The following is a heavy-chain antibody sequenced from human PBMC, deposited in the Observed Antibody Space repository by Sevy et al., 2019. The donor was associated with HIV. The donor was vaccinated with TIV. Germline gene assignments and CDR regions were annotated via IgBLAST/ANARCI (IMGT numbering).Heavy chain of an antibody. CDR2: ISSTSAYI. J-gene: IGHJ4*02. V-gene: IGHV3-21*01. D-gene: IGHD1-1*01. Sequence: GGSLRLSCAASGFTFSSYRMTWVRQAPGKGLEWVSCISSTSAYINYADSVKGRFTISRDNAKNLLYLQMDSLRAEDTAVYYCARAVLEISTWRSDYWGQGTLVTVCS. CDR1: GFTFSSYR. CDR3: ARAVLEISTWRSDY.